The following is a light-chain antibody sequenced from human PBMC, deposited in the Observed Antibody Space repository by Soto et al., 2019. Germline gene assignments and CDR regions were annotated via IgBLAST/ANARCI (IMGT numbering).Light chain of an antibody. CDR1: QSVSSK. CDR2: GAS. Sequence: TQSPEPLSLSPGEIATLSCRASQSVSSKLVWYQQKPGQAPRFLIYGASTRATGIPARISGSGSGTEFTLTISRLEPEDFAVYYCQQYSSSPQTFGQGTKVDIK. V-gene: IGKV3-15*01. J-gene: IGKJ1*01. CDR3: QQYSSSPQT.